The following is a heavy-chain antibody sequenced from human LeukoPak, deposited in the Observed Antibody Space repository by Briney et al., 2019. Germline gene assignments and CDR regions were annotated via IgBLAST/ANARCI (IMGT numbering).Heavy chain of an antibody. Sequence: GGSLRLSCAASGFTFSSYAMSWVRQAPGKGLEWVSAISGSGGSTYYADSVKGRFTISRDNSKNTLYLQMNSLRAEDTAVYYCARGGEYYYDSSGYPGAFDIWGQGTMVTVSS. J-gene: IGHJ3*02. CDR2: ISGSGGST. D-gene: IGHD3-22*01. CDR3: ARGGEYYYDSSGYPGAFDI. V-gene: IGHV3-23*01. CDR1: GFTFSSYA.